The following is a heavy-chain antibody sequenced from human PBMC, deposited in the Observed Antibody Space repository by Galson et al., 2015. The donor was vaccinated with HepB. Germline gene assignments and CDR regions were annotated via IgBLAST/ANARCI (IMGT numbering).Heavy chain of an antibody. J-gene: IGHJ4*02. CDR3: ATCIAPRTWCFDY. Sequence: SVKVSCKASGFTFSSYAISWVRQSPGQGLEWMGGIIPITGTAYYAQNFQGRVTITADDSKSTAYMELNSLRSEDTAMYYCATCIAPRTWCFDYWGQGTLVTVSS. D-gene: IGHD6-13*01. V-gene: IGHV1-69*13. CDR2: IIPITGTA. CDR1: GFTFSSYA.